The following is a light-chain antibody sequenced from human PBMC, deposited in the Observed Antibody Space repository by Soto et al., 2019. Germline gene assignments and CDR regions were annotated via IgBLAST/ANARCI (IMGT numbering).Light chain of an antibody. J-gene: IGLJ2*01. CDR1: NIGSKS. Sequence: SYELTQPLSVSVALGQTARITCGGNNIGSKSVHWYQQKPGQAPVLVIYRDTNGPSGVPERFSGSNSGNTATLTISRAQAGDEADYYCQVWDSSTAVFGGGTKLTVL. CDR3: QVWDSSTAV. V-gene: IGLV3-9*01. CDR2: RDT.